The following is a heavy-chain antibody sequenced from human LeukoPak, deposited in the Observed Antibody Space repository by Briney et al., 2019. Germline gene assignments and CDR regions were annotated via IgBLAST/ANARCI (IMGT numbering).Heavy chain of an antibody. CDR3: TREGRYCSSTSCYVCLDF. D-gene: IGHD2-2*01. J-gene: IGHJ4*02. CDR2: IKNKANSYTT. CDR1: GFTFSDHY. Sequence: GGSLRLSCAASGFTFSDHYMDWVRQAPGKGLEWVGRIKNKANSYTTEYDASVKGRFTVSREDSKNALYLQMNSLKTEDTAVYYCTREGRYCSSTSCYVCLDFWGQGTLVTVSS. V-gene: IGHV3-72*01.